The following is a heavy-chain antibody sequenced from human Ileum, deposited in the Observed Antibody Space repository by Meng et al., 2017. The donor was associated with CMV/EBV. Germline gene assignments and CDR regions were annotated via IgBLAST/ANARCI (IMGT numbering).Heavy chain of an antibody. CDR2: ISAYNVNT. V-gene: IGHV1-18*01. CDR3: ARGEAVTGPFDY. Sequence: SCKASGYTFTTYGITWVRQAPGQGLEWMGWISAYNVNTNYAQKLQGRVTLTTDTSTSTAYMELRSLRSDDTAVYYCARGEAVTGPFDYWGQGTLVTVSS. D-gene: IGHD6-19*01. CDR1: GYTFTTYG. J-gene: IGHJ4*02.